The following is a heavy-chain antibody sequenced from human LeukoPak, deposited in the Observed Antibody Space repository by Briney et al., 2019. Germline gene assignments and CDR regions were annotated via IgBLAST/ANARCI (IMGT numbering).Heavy chain of an antibody. CDR2: SYYTGNT. J-gene: IGHJ6*03. CDR1: GDSITGYY. D-gene: IGHD3-9*01. CDR3: ARGLRYFDRSYYYYYYMDV. Sequence: SETLSLTCSVSGDSITGYYWGWIRQPPGKGLEWIGNSYYTGNTYYNSSLKNRVTISLDTSKNQFSLKVISMTAADTAVYYCARGLRYFDRSYYYYYYMDVWGKGTAVTVSS. V-gene: IGHV4-39*07.